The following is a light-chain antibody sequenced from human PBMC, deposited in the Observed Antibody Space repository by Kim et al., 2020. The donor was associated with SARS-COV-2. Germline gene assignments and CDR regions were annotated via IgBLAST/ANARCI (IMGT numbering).Light chain of an antibody. V-gene: IGLV3-19*01. J-gene: IGLJ2*01. CDR2: GKN. CDR3: NSRDSSGNSVV. CDR1: SLRSYY. Sequence: ALVQTVRITCQGDSLRSYYASWYQQKPGQAPVLVIYGKNNRPSGIPDRFSGSSSGNTASLTITGAQAEDEADYYCNSRDSSGNSVVFGGGTQLTVL.